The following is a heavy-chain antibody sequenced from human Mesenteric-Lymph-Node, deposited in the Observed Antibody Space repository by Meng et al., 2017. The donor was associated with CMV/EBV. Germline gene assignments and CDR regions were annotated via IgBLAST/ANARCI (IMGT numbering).Heavy chain of an antibody. CDR1: GGSFSGYY. D-gene: IGHD6-6*01. CDR3: ARVRGSSVVDY. CDR2: IYHSGST. Sequence: GSLRLSCAVYGGSFSGYYWSWIRQPPGKGLEWIGSIYHSGSTNYNPSLKSRVTMSVDTSKNQFSLNLRSVTAADTAMYYCARVRGSSVVDYWGQGTLVTVSS. V-gene: IGHV4-59*01. J-gene: IGHJ4*01.